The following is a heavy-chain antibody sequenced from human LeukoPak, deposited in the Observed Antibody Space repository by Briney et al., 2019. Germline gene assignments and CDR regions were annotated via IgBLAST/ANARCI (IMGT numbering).Heavy chain of an antibody. CDR2: IGSSGIGT. J-gene: IGHJ4*02. Sequence: PGGSLRLSCAASGFTFSSYAMNWVRQAPGKGLQWVSAIGSSGIGTYLADSVKGRFTISRDNSENTLYLEMNSLRAEDTAVYYCAKAHYYDNVGYYLLYYFDYWGQGALVTVSS. D-gene: IGHD3-22*01. V-gene: IGHV3-23*01. CDR3: AKAHYYDNVGYYLLYYFDY. CDR1: GFTFSSYA.